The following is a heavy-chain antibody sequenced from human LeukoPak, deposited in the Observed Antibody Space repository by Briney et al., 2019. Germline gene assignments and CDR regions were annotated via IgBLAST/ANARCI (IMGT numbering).Heavy chain of an antibody. Sequence: PIGRSTSYAHKLQGRVTMTRDTSTRTVYMEVSRLGAEDTGVYYCARPNLERWLQPSHFDYWGQGTLVTASS. CDR3: ARPNLERWLQPSHFDY. D-gene: IGHD5-24*01. V-gene: IGHV1-46*01. CDR2: PIGRST. J-gene: IGHJ4*02.